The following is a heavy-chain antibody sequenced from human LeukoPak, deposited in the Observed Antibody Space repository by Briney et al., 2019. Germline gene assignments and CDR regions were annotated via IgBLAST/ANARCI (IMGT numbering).Heavy chain of an antibody. CDR1: GYSFTSYW. CDR2: IYPGDSDT. CDR3: ARLSSRILTGYYLGGYFDY. V-gene: IGHV5-51*01. D-gene: IGHD3-9*01. J-gene: IGHJ4*02. Sequence: GESLKISCKGSGYSFTSYWIGWVRQMPGKGLEWMGIIYPGDSDTRYSPSFQGQVTISADKSISTAYLQWSSLKASDTAMYYCARLSSRILTGYYLGGYFDYWGRGTLVTVSS.